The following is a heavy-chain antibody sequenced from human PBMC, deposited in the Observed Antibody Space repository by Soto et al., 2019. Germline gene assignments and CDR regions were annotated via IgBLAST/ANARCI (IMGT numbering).Heavy chain of an antibody. CDR1: GYTFTKYD. Sequence: QEQLEQSGAEVKKPGASLKVSCKASGYTFTKYDFNWVRQATGQGLEWMRWVNPISGNTETAQNFQGRVSLTMNTSTSTAFMELSSLRSGDTAVYYCATSRINMIRGVFYYGLDVWGHGTTLTVSS. CDR3: ATSRINMIRGVFYYGLDV. D-gene: IGHD3-10*01. J-gene: IGHJ6*02. V-gene: IGHV1-8*01. CDR2: VNPISGNT.